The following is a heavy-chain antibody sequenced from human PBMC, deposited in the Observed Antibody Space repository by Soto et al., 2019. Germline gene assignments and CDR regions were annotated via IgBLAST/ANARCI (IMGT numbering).Heavy chain of an antibody. V-gene: IGHV3-48*02. D-gene: IGHD2-21*02. CDR3: ARGRVGTAYFDY. CDR2: ITSSSSTI. J-gene: IGHJ4*02. CDR1: GFTFSSNS. Sequence: LRLSCAASGFTFSSNSMNWVRQAPGKGLEWISYITSSSSTIYYADSVKGRFTISRDNAKNSLYLQMNSLRDEDMAVYYCARGRVGTAYFDYWGQGALVTVSS.